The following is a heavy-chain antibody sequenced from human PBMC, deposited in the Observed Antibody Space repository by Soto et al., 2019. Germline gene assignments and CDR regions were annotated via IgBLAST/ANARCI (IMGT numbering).Heavy chain of an antibody. D-gene: IGHD2-21*01. Sequence: PGGSLRLSCAASGFTFSSYGMHWVRQAPGKGLEWVAAIWYDGSNKYYADSVKGRFTISRVDSENTAYLQMNSLKTEDTAVYYCTSFHPYVVVRTSPVWGQGTLVTVSS. CDR1: GFTFSSYG. CDR2: IWYDGSNK. CDR3: TSFHPYVVVRTSPV. J-gene: IGHJ4*02. V-gene: IGHV3-33*01.